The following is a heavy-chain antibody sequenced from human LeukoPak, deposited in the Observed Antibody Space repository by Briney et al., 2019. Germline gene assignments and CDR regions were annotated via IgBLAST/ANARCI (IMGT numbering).Heavy chain of an antibody. V-gene: IGHV4-39*01. Sequence: PSETLSLTCTVSGGSISNSRYSWGWIRQPPGKGLEWIGTIHYSGSTYYNPSLKSRVTLSVDTSKNQFSLKLSSVTAADTAVYYCARVWYYGSGSYYSIVPNWFDPWGQGTLVTVSS. CDR3: ARVWYYGSGSYYSIVPNWFDP. J-gene: IGHJ5*02. CDR1: GGSISNSRYS. D-gene: IGHD3-10*01. CDR2: IHYSGST.